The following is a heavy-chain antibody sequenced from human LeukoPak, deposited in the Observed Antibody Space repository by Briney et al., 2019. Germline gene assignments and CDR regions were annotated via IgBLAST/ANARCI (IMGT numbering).Heavy chain of an antibody. Sequence: GGSLRLSCAASGFTFSSYWMHWVRQAPGKGLVWVSRINSDGSSTSYADSVKGRFTISRDNSKNTLYLQMNSLRAEDTALYYCAKDGSAVPVHYMDVWGKGTTVTVSS. CDR1: GFTFSSYW. V-gene: IGHV3-74*01. CDR3: AKDGSAVPVHYMDV. J-gene: IGHJ6*03. CDR2: INSDGSST. D-gene: IGHD6-19*01.